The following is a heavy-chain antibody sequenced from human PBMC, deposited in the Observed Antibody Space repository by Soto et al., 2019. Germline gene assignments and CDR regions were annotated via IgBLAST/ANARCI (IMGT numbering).Heavy chain of an antibody. D-gene: IGHD2-21*02. CDR2: INAGNGNT. CDR3: AREIEEAGGDFYLHYYDYMDV. J-gene: IGHJ6*03. Sequence: ASVKVSCKASGYTFTSYAMHWVRQAPGQRLEWMGWINAGNGNTKYSQKFQGRVTITRDTSASTAYMELSSLRSEDTAVYYCAREIEEAGGDFYLHYYDYMDVWGKGTTVTVSS. V-gene: IGHV1-3*01. CDR1: GYTFTSYA.